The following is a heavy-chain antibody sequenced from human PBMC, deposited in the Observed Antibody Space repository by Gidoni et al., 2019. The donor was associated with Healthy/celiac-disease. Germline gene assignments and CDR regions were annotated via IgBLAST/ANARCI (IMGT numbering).Heavy chain of an antibody. V-gene: IGHV1-2*04. J-gene: IGHJ6*03. CDR1: GYTFTGYH. Sequence: QVQLVQSGAEVKKPGASVKVSCKASGYTFTGYHMHWVRQAPGQGLEWMGWINPNSGGTNYAQKFQGWVTMTRDTSISTAYMELSRLRSDDTAVYYCARSPLGVHESDYYYMDVWGKGTTVTVSS. CDR2: INPNSGGT. CDR3: ARSPLGVHESDYYYMDV. D-gene: IGHD3-16*01.